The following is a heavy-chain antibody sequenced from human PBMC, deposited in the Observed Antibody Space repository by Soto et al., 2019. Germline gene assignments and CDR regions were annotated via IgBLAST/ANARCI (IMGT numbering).Heavy chain of an antibody. J-gene: IGHJ3*02. D-gene: IGHD4-4*01. Sequence: AASVKVSCKASGYTFTSYDINWVRQATGQGLEWMGWMNPNSGNTGYAQKFQGRVTMTRNTSISTAYMELSSLRSEDTAVYYCARVRDTVTAFDIWGQGTMVTVSS. CDR1: GYTFTSYD. CDR2: MNPNSGNT. V-gene: IGHV1-8*01. CDR3: ARVRDTVTAFDI.